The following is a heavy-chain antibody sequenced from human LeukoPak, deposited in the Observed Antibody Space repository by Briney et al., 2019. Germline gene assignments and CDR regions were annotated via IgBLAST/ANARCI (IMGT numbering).Heavy chain of an antibody. Sequence: SETLSLTYTVSSGSMRSSNWWIWVRQPPGKGLEWIGEINHSGSTNYNPSLKSRVTISVDTSKNQFSLKLSSVTAADTAVYYCATTQWELLDYWGQGTLVTVSS. CDR1: SGSMRSSNW. J-gene: IGHJ4*02. D-gene: IGHD1-26*01. CDR2: INHSGST. V-gene: IGHV4-4*02. CDR3: ATTQWELLDY.